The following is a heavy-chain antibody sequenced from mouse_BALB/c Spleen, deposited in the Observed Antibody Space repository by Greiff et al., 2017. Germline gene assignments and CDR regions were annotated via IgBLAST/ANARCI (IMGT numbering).Heavy chain of an antibody. CDR1: GFDIKDTY. CDR2: IDPANGNT. J-gene: IGHJ4*01. CDR3: AAYYYGSSPHYYAMDY. V-gene: IGHV14-3*02. D-gene: IGHD1-1*01. Sequence: VQLKQSGAELVKPGASVKLSCTASGFDIKDTYMHWVKQRPEQGLEWIGRIDPANGNTKYDPKFQGKATITADTSSNTAYLQLSSLTSEDTAVYYCAAYYYGSSPHYYAMDYWGQGTSVTVSS.